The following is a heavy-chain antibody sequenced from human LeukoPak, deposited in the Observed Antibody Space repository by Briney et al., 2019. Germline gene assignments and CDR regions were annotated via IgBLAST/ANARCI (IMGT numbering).Heavy chain of an antibody. CDR3: AKTRAGYIVA. V-gene: IGHV4-34*01. D-gene: IGHD5-24*01. Sequence: SETLSLTCAVSGGSLSGSFWSRIRQPRGKGLEWIGEINHSGYTNYKPSLKSRVAISVDTSKNQLSLNLTSVTAADTAFYYCAKTRAGYIVAWGQGSLVTVSS. J-gene: IGHJ5*02. CDR2: INHSGYT. CDR1: GGSLSGSF.